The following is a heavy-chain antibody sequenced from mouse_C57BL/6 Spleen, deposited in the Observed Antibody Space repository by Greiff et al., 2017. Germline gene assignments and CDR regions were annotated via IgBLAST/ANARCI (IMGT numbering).Heavy chain of an antibody. V-gene: IGHV1-66*01. CDR1: GYSFTSYY. Sequence: QVQLKQSGPELVKPGASVKISCKASGYSFTSYYIHWVKQRPGQGLEWIGWIYPGSGNTKYNEKFKGKATLTADTSSSTAYMQLSSLTSEDSAVXYCARTSDYGSSYRYFDVWGTGTTVTVSS. CDR2: IYPGSGNT. J-gene: IGHJ1*03. D-gene: IGHD1-1*01. CDR3: ARTSDYGSSYRYFDV.